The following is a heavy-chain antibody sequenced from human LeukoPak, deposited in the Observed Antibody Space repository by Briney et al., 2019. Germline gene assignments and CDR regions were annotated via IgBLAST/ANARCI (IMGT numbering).Heavy chain of an antibody. V-gene: IGHV4-4*07. CDR1: GGSISSYY. Sequence: SETLSLTCTVSGGSISSYYWTWIRQPAGKGLQWIGRIYTSGSTNYNPSLKSRVTTSVDTSKNQFSLKLSSVTAAETAVDYCARDRGYDSSGYAYWGQGTLVTVSS. J-gene: IGHJ4*02. D-gene: IGHD3-22*01. CDR2: IYTSGST. CDR3: ARDRGYDSSGYAY.